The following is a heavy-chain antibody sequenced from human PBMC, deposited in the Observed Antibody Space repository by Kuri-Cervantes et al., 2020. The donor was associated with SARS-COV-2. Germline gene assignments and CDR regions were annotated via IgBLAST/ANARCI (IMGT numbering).Heavy chain of an antibody. CDR2: IWHDGSIT. Sequence: LTCAAYGFTFSRHGVHWVRQAPDKGLEWVAVIWHDGSITYYADSVKGRFTISRDNSKSMVYLHMNSLRAEDTAVYYCARAPSLDCSSTSCSPTGYWFDPWGQGTLVTVSS. J-gene: IGHJ5*02. D-gene: IGHD2-2*01. CDR1: GFTFSRHG. V-gene: IGHV3-33*01. CDR3: ARAPSLDCSSTSCSPTGYWFDP.